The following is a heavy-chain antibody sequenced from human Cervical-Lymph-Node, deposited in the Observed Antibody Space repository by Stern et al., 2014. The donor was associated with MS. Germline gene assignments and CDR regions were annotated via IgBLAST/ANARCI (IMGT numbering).Heavy chain of an antibody. CDR3: ARAIGFCSGGNCEPYYYYGIDV. V-gene: IGHV3-9*01. D-gene: IGHD2-15*01. J-gene: IGHJ6*02. CDR1: GFRFDDYA. CDR2: ISWSSGKM. Sequence: QLVESGGDLVQPGRSLRLSCAASGFRFDDYAMYWVRQAPGKGLEWVSGISWSSGKMGYADSVKGRFTISRDNVKNSLFLQMNSLRSEDTASYYCARAIGFCSGGNCEPYYYYGIDVWGQGTRVTVSS.